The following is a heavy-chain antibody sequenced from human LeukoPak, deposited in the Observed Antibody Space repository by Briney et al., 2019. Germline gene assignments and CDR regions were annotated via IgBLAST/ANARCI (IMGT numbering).Heavy chain of an antibody. Sequence: GGSLRLSCAASGFTFSSNAMSWVRQAPGRGLDWVGNIKEDGSEKYYVDSVKGRFTISRDNAKNTLYLQMNSLRAEDTAVYYCAKSSVGATTEVVDYWGQGTLVTVSS. CDR3: AKSSVGATTEVVDY. V-gene: IGHV3-7*01. J-gene: IGHJ4*02. CDR2: IKEDGSEK. CDR1: GFTFSSNA. D-gene: IGHD1-26*01.